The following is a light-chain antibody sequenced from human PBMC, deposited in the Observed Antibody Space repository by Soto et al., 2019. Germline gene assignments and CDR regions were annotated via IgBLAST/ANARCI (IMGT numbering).Light chain of an antibody. Sequence: EIVLTQSPATLSLSPGERATLSCRASQSVSSYLAWYQQKPGQAHRLLIYDASNRATGIPARFSGSGSGTDFTLTISSLEPEDCAVYYCQQRSNWLALTFGGGTKVEIK. V-gene: IGKV3-11*01. CDR1: QSVSSY. CDR3: QQRSNWLALT. CDR2: DAS. J-gene: IGKJ4*01.